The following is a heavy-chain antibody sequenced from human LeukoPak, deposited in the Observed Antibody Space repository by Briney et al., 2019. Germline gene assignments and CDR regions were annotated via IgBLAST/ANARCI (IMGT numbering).Heavy chain of an antibody. CDR1: GGSISSHY. CDR2: IYYSGST. V-gene: IGHV4-59*11. Sequence: TSETLSLTCTVSGGSISSHYWSWIRQPPGKGLEWIGYIYYSGSTNYNPSLKTRVTISVATSKNQFSLKLSSVTAADTAVYYCARGIVVVPADLNFDYWGQGTLVTVSS. J-gene: IGHJ4*02. CDR3: ARGIVVVPADLNFDY. D-gene: IGHD2-2*01.